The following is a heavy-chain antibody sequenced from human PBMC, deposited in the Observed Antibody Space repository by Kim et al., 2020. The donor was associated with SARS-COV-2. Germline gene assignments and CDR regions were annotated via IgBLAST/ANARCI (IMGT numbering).Heavy chain of an antibody. CDR2: IKSRSDGGTG. Sequence: GGSLRFSCAVSGIPFSNTWFNWVRQAPGKGLEWVGRIKSRSDGGTGDLAAPVKGRFAISRDDSKTMLYLVMNSLRTDDSGVYYCTTVSIRWGQGTMVTVS. CDR1: GIPFSNTW. CDR3: TTVSIR. V-gene: IGHV3-15*01. J-gene: IGHJ4*02. D-gene: IGHD3-16*01.